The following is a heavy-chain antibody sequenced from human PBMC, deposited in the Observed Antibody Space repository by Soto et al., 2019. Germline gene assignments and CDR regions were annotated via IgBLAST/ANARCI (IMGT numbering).Heavy chain of an antibody. CDR1: GGSFKSGSYS. CDR2: VYHTGRT. J-gene: IGHJ4*02. D-gene: IGHD3-3*01. V-gene: IGHV4-61*01. Sequence: SETLSLTCTVSGGSFKSGSYSWSWIRQPPGKGPEWIGYVYHTGRTSYNPSLKSRVSISMDTSKNQFSLNLGSVTAADTAVYFCARDFAYFDSWGQGTLVTVSS. CDR3: ARDFAYFDS.